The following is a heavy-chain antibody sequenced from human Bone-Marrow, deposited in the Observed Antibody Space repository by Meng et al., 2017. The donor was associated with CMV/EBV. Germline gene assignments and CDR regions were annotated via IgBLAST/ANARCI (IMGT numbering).Heavy chain of an antibody. J-gene: IGHJ6*02. CDR3: AKAVLGRRYYYYGMDV. D-gene: IGHD4/OR15-4a*01. V-gene: IGHV3-30*02. CDR2: IRYDGSNK. CDR1: GFTFSSYG. Sequence: GESLKISCAASGFTFSSYGMHWVRQAPGKGLEWVAFIRYDGSNKYYADSVKGRFTISRDNSKNTLYLQMNSLRAEDTAVYYCAKAVLGRRYYYYGMDVWGQGTTVPVSS.